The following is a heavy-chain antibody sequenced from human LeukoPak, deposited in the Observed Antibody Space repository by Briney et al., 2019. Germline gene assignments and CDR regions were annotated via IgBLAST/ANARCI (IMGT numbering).Heavy chain of an antibody. CDR2: IIENGGET. D-gene: IGHD6-13*01. V-gene: IGHV3-23*01. J-gene: IGHJ4*02. Sequence: GGSLRLSCATSGFTFSSYAMSWVRQAPGKGLEWVSGIIENGGETYYADSVRGRFTISRDNSKNTLYLQMNSLRAEDTAVYYCAKDYEYNSNTWYFHWGRGTLVSVSS. CDR1: GFTFSSYA. CDR3: AKDYEYNSNTWYFH.